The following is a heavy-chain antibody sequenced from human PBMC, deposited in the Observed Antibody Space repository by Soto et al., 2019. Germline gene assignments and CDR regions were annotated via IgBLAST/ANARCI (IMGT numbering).Heavy chain of an antibody. J-gene: IGHJ3*02. CDR3: ARDLSPGYCSSTCCPPPVAFDI. V-gene: IGHV3-48*01. CDR1: GFTFSSYS. CDR2: ISSSSSTI. Sequence: EVQLVESGGGLVQPGGSLRLSCAASGFTFSSYSMNWVRQAPGKGLEWVSYISSSSSTIYYADSVKGRFTISRDNAKNSLYLQMNSLGAGATTVYYCARDLSPGYCSSTCCPPPVAFDIWGQGTMVTVSS. D-gene: IGHD2-2*03.